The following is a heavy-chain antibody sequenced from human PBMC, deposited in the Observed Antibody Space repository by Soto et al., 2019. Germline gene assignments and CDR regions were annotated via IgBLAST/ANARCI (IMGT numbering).Heavy chain of an antibody. CDR1: GGSISSSSYY. Sequence: SETLFLTCTVSGGSISSSSYYWGWIRQPPGKGLEWIGSIYYSGSTYYNPSLKSRVTISVDTSKNQFSLKLSSVTAADTAVYYCARQDYDFWYYYYGMDVWGQGTTVTVSS. CDR2: IYYSGST. V-gene: IGHV4-39*01. J-gene: IGHJ6*02. CDR3: ARQDYDFWYYYYGMDV. D-gene: IGHD3-3*01.